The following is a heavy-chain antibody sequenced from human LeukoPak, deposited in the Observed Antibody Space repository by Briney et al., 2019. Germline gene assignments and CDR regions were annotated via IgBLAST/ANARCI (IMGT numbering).Heavy chain of an antibody. CDR1: EDTFTYYH. CDR3: ATEAPRSYYFDY. J-gene: IGHJ4*02. Sequence: GASVKVSCKASEDTFTYYHKHWVRQAPGPGVEWMGAVYATGGTTINTQNFQGRVTMTRDTSTGTVYMELSSLRFEDTAMYYCATEAPRSYYFDYWGQGILVTVSS. CDR2: VYATGGTT. V-gene: IGHV1-46*01.